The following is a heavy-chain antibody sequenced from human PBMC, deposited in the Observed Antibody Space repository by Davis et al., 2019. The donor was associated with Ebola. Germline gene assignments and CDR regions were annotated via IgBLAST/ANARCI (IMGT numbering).Heavy chain of an antibody. CDR1: GFTFNNYA. V-gene: IGHV3-53*04. CDR3: VRVESGNYYYY. J-gene: IGHJ4*02. Sequence: PGGSLRLSCAASGFTFNNYAMTWVRQAPGKGLEWVSSIYGDTTTYYADSVKSRFTISRHNSKNTLYLQMSSLRKEDTALYYCVRVESGNYYYYWGQGTLVTVAS. CDR2: IYGDTTT. D-gene: IGHD1-26*01.